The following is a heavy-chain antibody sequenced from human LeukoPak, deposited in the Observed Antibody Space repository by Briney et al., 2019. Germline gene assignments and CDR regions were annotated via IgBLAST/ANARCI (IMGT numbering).Heavy chain of an antibody. V-gene: IGHV3-30*02. CDR3: ARDQYSYGELFDY. Sequence: GGSLRLSCAVSGFTFSSYAMHWVRQTPGKGLEWVAFIRYDGTNKYYADSVKGRFTISRDNSKNTLYLQMNSLRAEDTAVYYCARDQYSYGELFDYWGQGTPVTVSS. D-gene: IGHD5-18*01. J-gene: IGHJ4*02. CDR2: IRYDGTNK. CDR1: GFTFSSYA.